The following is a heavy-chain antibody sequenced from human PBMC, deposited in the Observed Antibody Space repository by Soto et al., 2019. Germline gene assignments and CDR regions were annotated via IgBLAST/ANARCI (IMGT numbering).Heavy chain of an antibody. CDR3: ARDFDY. V-gene: IGHV1-3*01. CDR1: GYTFTNYA. J-gene: IGHJ4*02. CDR2: INAGNGNT. Sequence: QVQLVQSGAEVKKPGASVKVSCKASGYTFTNYAMHWVRQAPGQRLEWMGWINAGNGNTKYSQKFQGRVTITRDTSASTAYMELSSLRSEDTAVYYCARDFDYWGQGTLVTVSS.